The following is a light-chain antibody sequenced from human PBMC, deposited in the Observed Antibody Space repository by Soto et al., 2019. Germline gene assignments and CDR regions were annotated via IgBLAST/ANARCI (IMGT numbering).Light chain of an antibody. V-gene: IGLV1-40*01. CDR1: SSNIGAGYD. CDR2: GNS. Sequence: QSVLTQPPSVSGAPGQRVTISCTGSSSNIGAGYDVHWYQQLPGTAPKLLIYGNSNRASGVPDRFSGSKSGTSASLAITGLQAEDEADYYCQSYDSSLSRLFGGGTQLTVL. CDR3: QSYDSSLSRL. J-gene: IGLJ7*01.